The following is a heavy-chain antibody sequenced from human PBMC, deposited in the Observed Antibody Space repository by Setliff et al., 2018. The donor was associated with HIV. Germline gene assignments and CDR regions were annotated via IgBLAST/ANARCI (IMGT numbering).Heavy chain of an antibody. CDR1: GGSISSGSYY. CDR3: ARGFSSAFFHEFFDY. J-gene: IGHJ4*02. Sequence: PSETLSLTCTVSGGSISSGSYYWSWIRQTAGKGLEWIGRVYNSGSTNYNPSFMSRVSISVDTSKSQFSLKLRSVTAADTAVYFCARGFSSAFFHEFFDYWGQGTLVTVSS. CDR2: VYNSGST. V-gene: IGHV4-61*02. D-gene: IGHD3-22*01.